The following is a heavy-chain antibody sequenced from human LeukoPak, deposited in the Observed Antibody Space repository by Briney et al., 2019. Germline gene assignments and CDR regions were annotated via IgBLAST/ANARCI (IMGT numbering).Heavy chain of an antibody. CDR2: IYSGGST. D-gene: IGHD1-26*01. J-gene: IGHJ4*02. V-gene: IGHV3-66*01. Sequence: GRSLRLSCAASGFTFSSYAMHWVRQAPGKGLEWVSVIYSGGSTYYADSVKGRFTISRDNSKNTLYLQMNSLRAEDTAVYYCAMGAPHYWGQGTLVTVSS. CDR1: GFTFSSYA. CDR3: AMGAPHY.